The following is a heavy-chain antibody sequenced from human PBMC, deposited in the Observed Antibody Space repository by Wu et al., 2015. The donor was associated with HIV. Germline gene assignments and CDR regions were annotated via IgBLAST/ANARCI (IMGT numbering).Heavy chain of an antibody. J-gene: IGHJ6*02. Sequence: QDQLVQSGTEVKKPGASVRISCKASGYTFTNYGVSWVRQAPGQGLEWMGWISTYNGNTNSAQRLQGRVTMTTDTSTNTAYMELRSLRSDDTAVYYCARDRIAARGPGDYYGMDIWGQGTTVTVSS. CDR3: ARDRIAARGPGDYYGMDI. CDR1: GYTFTNYG. D-gene: IGHD6-6*01. V-gene: IGHV1-18*01. CDR2: ISTYNGNT.